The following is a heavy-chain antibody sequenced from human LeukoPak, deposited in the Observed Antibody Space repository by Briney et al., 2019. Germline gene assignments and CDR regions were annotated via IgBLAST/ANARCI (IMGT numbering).Heavy chain of an antibody. J-gene: IGHJ6*02. CDR1: GYTFTSYD. CDR3: ARVERLHDYYYYGMDV. CDR2: MNPNSGNT. V-gene: IGHV1-8*01. D-gene: IGHD3-3*01. Sequence: ASVKVSCKASGYTFTSYDINWVRQATGQGLEWMGWMNPNSGNTGYAQKFQGRVTMTRNTSISTAYMELSSLRSEDTAVYYCARVERLHDYYYYGMDVWGQGTTVTVPS.